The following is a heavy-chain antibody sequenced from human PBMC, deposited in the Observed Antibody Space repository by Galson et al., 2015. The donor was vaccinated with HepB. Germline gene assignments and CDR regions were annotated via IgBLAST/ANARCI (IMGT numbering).Heavy chain of an antibody. J-gene: IGHJ2*01. Sequence: QSGAEVKKPGESLRISCKASGGTFSSHTISWVRQAPGQGLEWMGGITPVFGSGNYAQKFQGRVTITADESKSTAYMELSSLRSEDTAVYYCARRREGMGMGYFDLWGRGTLVTVSS. CDR3: ARRREGMGMGYFDL. V-gene: IGHV1-69*01. D-gene: IGHD7-27*01. CDR1: GGTFSSHT. CDR2: ITPVFGSG.